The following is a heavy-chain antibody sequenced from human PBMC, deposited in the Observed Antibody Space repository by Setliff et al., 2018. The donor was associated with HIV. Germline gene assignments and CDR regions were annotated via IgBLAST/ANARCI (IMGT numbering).Heavy chain of an antibody. J-gene: IGHJ4*02. D-gene: IGHD6-6*01. CDR1: GYMFSSYG. V-gene: IGHV1-18*01. CDR2: VSNKGDT. CDR3: ARGFGSSAIDY. Sequence: ASVKVSCKTSGYMFSSYGISWVRQAPGQGLEWMGWVSNKGDTNYVQKLQDRLTITTDESTSTAYMELSSLRSEDTAVYYCARGFGSSAIDYWGQGTLVTVSS.